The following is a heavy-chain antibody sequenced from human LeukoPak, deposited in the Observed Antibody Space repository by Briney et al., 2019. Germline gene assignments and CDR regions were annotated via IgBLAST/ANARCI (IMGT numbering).Heavy chain of an antibody. CDR2: SNTYSANT. V-gene: IGHV1-18*01. CDR1: GYTFTNHD. J-gene: IGHJ6*03. Sequence: ASVKVSCKASGYTFTNHDINWVRQAPGRGLEWMGWSNTYSANTNYAQEFQDRVIMTTDTSTSTAYMELRSLRSDDTAVYYCAREGGIARPPYLYYYIDVWGKGTTVTVSS. CDR3: AREGGIARPPYLYYYIDV. D-gene: IGHD6-6*01.